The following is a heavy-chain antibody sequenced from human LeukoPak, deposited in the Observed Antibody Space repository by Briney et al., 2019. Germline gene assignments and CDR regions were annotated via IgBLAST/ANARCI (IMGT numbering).Heavy chain of an antibody. D-gene: IGHD3-9*01. Sequence: SETLSLTCAVSGGSISSGGYSWSWIRQPPGKGLEWIGYIYHSGSTYYNPSLKSRVTISVDRSKNQFSLKLSSVTAADTAVYYCARGVLDILTGYYFDYWGQGTLVTVSS. CDR3: ARGVLDILTGYYFDY. V-gene: IGHV4-30-2*01. CDR1: GGSISSGGYS. J-gene: IGHJ4*02. CDR2: IYHSGST.